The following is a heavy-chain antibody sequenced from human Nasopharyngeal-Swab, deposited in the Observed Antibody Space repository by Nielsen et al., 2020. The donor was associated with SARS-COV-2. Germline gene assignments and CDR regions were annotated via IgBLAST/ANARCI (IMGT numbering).Heavy chain of an antibody. CDR3: ARGPHRRITIFGVVIESYYYGMDV. CDR1: GGSFSGYY. CDR2: INHSGST. Sequence: SETLSLTCAVYGGSFSGYYWSWIRQPPGKGLEWSGEINHSGSTNYNPSLKSRVTISVDTSKNQFSLKLTSVTAADTAVYYCARGPHRRITIFGVVIESYYYGMDVWGQGTTVTVSS. J-gene: IGHJ6*02. D-gene: IGHD3-3*01. V-gene: IGHV4-34*01.